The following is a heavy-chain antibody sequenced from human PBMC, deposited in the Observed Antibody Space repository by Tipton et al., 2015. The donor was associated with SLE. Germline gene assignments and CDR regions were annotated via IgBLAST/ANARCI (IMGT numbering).Heavy chain of an antibody. CDR2: IYYSRST. V-gene: IGHV4-39*07. CDR3: ARHQPDDAFDI. J-gene: IGHJ3*02. CDR1: GGSISSSSYY. Sequence: TLSLTCTVSGGSISSSSYYWGWIRQPPGKGLEWIGSIYYSRSTYYNPSLKSRVTISVDTSKNQFSLKLSSVTAADTAVYYCARHQPDDAFDIWGQGTMVTVSS.